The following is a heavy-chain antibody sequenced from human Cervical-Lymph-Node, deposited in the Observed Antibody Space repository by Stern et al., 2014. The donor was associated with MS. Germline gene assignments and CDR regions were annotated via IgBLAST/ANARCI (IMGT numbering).Heavy chain of an antibody. CDR1: GHTFMGYY. CDR3: ARHWRDAFDI. J-gene: IGHJ3*02. CDR2: INFNSGGT. V-gene: IGHV1-2*02. Sequence: VPLVQSGAEVKKSGASMKVSCKASGHTFMGYYIHWMRQAPGQGLEWMGRINFNSGGTNFVQKFQGRVTMTRDMSINTAHMELTRLRSDDTAMYYCARHWRDAFDIWGQGTMVTVSS.